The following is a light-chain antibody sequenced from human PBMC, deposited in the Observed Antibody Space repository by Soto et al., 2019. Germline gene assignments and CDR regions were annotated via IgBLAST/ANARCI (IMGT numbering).Light chain of an antibody. J-gene: IGLJ2*01. Sequence: SALTQPASVSGSPGQSITISCTGTDSDVGGYNYVSWYQQHPGKAPKLMIYGVYNRPSGVSNRFSGSKSGNTASLTISGLQAEDEADYYCSSFTNNNTPHVVFGGGTKVTVL. CDR3: SSFTNNNTPHVV. V-gene: IGLV2-14*01. CDR1: DSDVGGYNY. CDR2: GVY.